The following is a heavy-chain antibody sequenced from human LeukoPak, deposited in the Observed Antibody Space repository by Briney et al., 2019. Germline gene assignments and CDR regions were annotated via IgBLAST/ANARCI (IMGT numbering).Heavy chain of an antibody. CDR3: ARVSTEVDTAMAVFDY. V-gene: IGHV1-69*05. J-gene: IGHJ4*02. D-gene: IGHD5-18*01. Sequence: SVKVSCKASGGTFASYAIGWVRQAPGQGLEWMGRIIPIFGTVNYAQKFQGRVTMTTDESTSTAYMELSSLRSEDTAVYYCARVSTEVDTAMAVFDYWGQGTLVTVSS. CDR1: GGTFASYA. CDR2: IIPIFGTV.